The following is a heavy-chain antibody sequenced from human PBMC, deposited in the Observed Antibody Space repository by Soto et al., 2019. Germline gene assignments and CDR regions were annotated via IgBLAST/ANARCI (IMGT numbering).Heavy chain of an antibody. D-gene: IGHD1-1*01. CDR3: ARHDWNGVDY. CDR1: GGSISRNSYY. Sequence: QMQLQESGPGLVKPSETLSLTCTVSGGSISRNSYYWGWIRQPPGKGLEWIGSIYYSGSTYYNPFLKSRVNISRDTSKNQFTRKLSSVPAANTAVYYCARHDWNGVDYWGQGTLVTVSS. V-gene: IGHV4-39*01. J-gene: IGHJ4*02. CDR2: IYYSGST.